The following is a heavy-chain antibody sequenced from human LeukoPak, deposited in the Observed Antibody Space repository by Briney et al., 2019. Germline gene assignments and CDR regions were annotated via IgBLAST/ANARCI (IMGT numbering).Heavy chain of an antibody. V-gene: IGHV3-30*03. CDR3: HSTSAPEDAFDI. CDR1: GFTFSSFG. CDR2: ISYDGGKK. Sequence: GGSLRLSCAASGFTFSSFGMHWVRQAPGKGLEWVAVISYDGGKKYFADSVKGRFTISRDNSKNTMYLEMNSLRVEDTALYYCHSTSAPEDAFDIWGQGTMVTVSS. J-gene: IGHJ3*02. D-gene: IGHD1-14*01.